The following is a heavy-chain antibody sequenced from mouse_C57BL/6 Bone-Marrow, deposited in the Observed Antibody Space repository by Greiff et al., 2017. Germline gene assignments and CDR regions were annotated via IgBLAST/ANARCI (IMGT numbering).Heavy chain of an antibody. V-gene: IGHV1-4*01. CDR3: ARSFNWGFAF. Sequence: QVHVKQSGAELVRPGASVKMSCKASGYTFTSYSMHWVKQRPGQGLEWIGYINPSSGYTKYNQKFKDKATLTADKSSSTAYMQLSSLTSEDSAVYYCARSFNWGFAFWGQGTLVTVSA. CDR1: GYTFTSYS. CDR2: INPSSGYT. J-gene: IGHJ3*01. D-gene: IGHD4-1*01.